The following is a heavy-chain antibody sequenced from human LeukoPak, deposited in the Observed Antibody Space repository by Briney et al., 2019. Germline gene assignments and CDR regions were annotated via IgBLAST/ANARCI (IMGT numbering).Heavy chain of an antibody. D-gene: IGHD4-17*01. V-gene: IGHV3-7*01. CDR2: IKQDGSET. CDR3: ARPRYYGDDAFDI. J-gene: IGHJ3*02. Sequence: GGSLRLSCAASGFTFSSYAMSWVRQAPGKGLEWVANIKQDGSETYYVDSVKGRFTFSRDNAKNSVYLQMNLLRAEDTAVYYCARPRYYGDDAFDIWGQGTMVTVSS. CDR1: GFTFSSYA.